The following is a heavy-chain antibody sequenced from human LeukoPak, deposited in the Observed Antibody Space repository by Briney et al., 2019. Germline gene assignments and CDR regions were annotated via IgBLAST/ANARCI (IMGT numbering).Heavy chain of an antibody. D-gene: IGHD4-17*01. J-gene: IGHJ5*02. V-gene: IGHV4-59*01. Sequence: TSETLSVTCTVSGDSIGSFYWNRVRQPPGKGLEWLGYSHYSGNTDYNSSLRSRVTISLDTSKNQFSMRLKSVTAADTPLYYCARGGRLRGTNWFDPWGQGTLVTVSS. CDR3: ARGGRLRGTNWFDP. CDR2: SHYSGNT. CDR1: GDSIGSFY.